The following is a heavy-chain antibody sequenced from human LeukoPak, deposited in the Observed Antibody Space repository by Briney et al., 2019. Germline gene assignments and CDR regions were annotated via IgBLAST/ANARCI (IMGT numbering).Heavy chain of an antibody. Sequence: GGSLRLSCAASEFTFSNHWMHWVRQAPGEGLVWVSYINSDGSSTSYADYVKGRFTISRDNARDTLYLQMNSLRVEDTAVYYCARDGSLPDYWGQGTLVTVSS. CDR3: ARDGSLPDY. CDR1: EFTFSNHW. CDR2: INSDGSST. V-gene: IGHV3-74*01. J-gene: IGHJ4*02.